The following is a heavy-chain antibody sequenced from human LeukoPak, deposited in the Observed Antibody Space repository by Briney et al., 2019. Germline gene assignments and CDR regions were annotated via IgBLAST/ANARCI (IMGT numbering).Heavy chain of an antibody. V-gene: IGHV4-39*07. D-gene: IGHD3-22*01. CDR3: ARGDPDGDSSGALDY. CDR2: IYYSGST. J-gene: IGHJ4*02. Sequence: SETLSLTCTVSGGSISSYYWGWIRQPPGKGLEWIGSIYYSGSTYYNPSLKSRVTISVDTSKNQFSLKLSSVTAADTAVYYCARGDPDGDSSGALDYWGQGTLVTVSS. CDR1: GGSISSYY.